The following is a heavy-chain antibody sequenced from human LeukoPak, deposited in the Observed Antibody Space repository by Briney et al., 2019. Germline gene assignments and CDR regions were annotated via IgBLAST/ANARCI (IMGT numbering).Heavy chain of an antibody. D-gene: IGHD1-14*01. CDR2: IYYSGST. V-gene: IGHV4-30-4*01. Sequence: SETLSLTCTVSGDSISSGDYYWSWIRQPPGKGLEWIRYIYYSGSTYYNPSLKSRVTISVDTSKNQFSLKLSSVTAADTAVYYCSGGSGITDYWGQGTLVTVSS. J-gene: IGHJ4*02. CDR3: SGGSGITDY. CDR1: GDSISSGDYY.